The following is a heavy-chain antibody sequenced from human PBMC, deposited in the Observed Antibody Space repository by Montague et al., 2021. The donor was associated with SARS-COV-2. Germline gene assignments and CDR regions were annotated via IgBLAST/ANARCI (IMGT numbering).Heavy chain of an antibody. CDR2: INFDGGST. Sequence: SLSLSCAASGFTFDDYCMSWVRQAPGKGLEWVSGINFDGGSTGYADSVKGRFTISRDNAKNSLYLQMNSLRAEDTALYYCARDYDILTGYNNDHYSYYGMDVWGQGTTVTVSS. CDR3: ARDYDILTGYNNDHYSYYGMDV. D-gene: IGHD3-9*01. J-gene: IGHJ6*02. CDR1: GFTFDDYC. V-gene: IGHV3-20*04.